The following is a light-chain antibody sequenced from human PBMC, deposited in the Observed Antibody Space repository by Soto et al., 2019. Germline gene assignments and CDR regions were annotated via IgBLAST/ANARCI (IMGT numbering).Light chain of an antibody. CDR2: GNN. V-gene: IGLV1-44*01. CDR3: AAWDASLGGFYV. CDR1: RSSIGSNT. Sequence: QSVLTQPPSVSGTPGQRVTISCSGSRSSIGSNTVNWYQHLPGSAPKLLIYGNNHRPSGVPDRFSASKAGASASLAISGLQSEDEGDYYCAAWDASLGGFYVFGSGTKVTVL. J-gene: IGLJ1*01.